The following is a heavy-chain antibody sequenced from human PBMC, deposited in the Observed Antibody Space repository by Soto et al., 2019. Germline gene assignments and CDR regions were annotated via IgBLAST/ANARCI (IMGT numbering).Heavy chain of an antibody. J-gene: IGHJ4*02. CDR1: GYSFPSYW. CDR2: IDPSDSFT. Sequence: EVQLVQSGAEVQKPGESLRISCVGSGYSFPSYWITWVRQLPGKGLEWMGRIDPSDSFTSYSPSFQGHVTISADKSTSSAYLQWSSLKASDTAIYYCARYVVSSPISMVRGVIEYWGQGTLVSVSS. V-gene: IGHV5-10-1*03. CDR3: ARYVVSSPISMVRGVIEY. D-gene: IGHD3-10*01.